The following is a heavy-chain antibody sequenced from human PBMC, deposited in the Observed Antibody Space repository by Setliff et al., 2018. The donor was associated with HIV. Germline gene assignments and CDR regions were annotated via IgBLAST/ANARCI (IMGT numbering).Heavy chain of an antibody. Sequence: SETLSLTCTVYGGSFSSYYWSWIRQPPGKGLEWIGEINHSGSTNYNPSLKSRVTISIDTSKNQFSLKLSSVTAADTAVYYCARGMVRGLRWNYWGQGTLVTSPQ. V-gene: IGHV4-34*01. CDR3: ARGMVRGLRWNY. J-gene: IGHJ4*02. CDR1: GGSFSSYY. CDR2: INHSGST. D-gene: IGHD3-10*01.